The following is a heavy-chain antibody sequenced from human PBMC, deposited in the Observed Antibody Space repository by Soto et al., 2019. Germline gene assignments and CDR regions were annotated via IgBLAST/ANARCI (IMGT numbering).Heavy chain of an antibody. J-gene: IGHJ3*02. CDR3: ARDHLGYTAVDAFDI. CDR2: IIPIFGTA. D-gene: IGHD5-12*01. CDR1: GYTFTSYG. V-gene: IGHV1-69*13. Sequence: GASVKVSCKASGYTFTSYGISWVRQAPGQGLEWMGGIIPIFGTANYAQKFQGRVTITADESTSTAYMELSSLRSEDTAVYYCARDHLGYTAVDAFDIWGQGTMVTVSS.